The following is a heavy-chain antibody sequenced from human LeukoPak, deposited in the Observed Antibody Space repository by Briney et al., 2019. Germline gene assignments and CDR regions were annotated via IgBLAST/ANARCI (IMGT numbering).Heavy chain of an antibody. CDR1: GFTFSSYA. V-gene: IGHV3-23*01. Sequence: GGSLGLSCAASGFTFSSYAMSWVRQAPGKGLEWVSAISGSGGSTYYADSVKGRFTISRDNSKNTLYLQMNSLRAEDTAVYYCAKVPPGYCSSTSCFGYYFDYWGQGTLVTVSS. CDR3: AKVPPGYCSSTSCFGYYFDY. D-gene: IGHD2-2*01. J-gene: IGHJ4*02. CDR2: ISGSGGST.